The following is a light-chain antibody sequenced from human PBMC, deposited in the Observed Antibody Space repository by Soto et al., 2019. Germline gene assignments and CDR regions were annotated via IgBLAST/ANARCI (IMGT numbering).Light chain of an antibody. CDR1: SSDVGGYNY. CDR3: SSSISSSAGV. CDR2: EVT. Sequence: QSALTQPASVSGSPGQSITISCTGSSSDVGGYNYVSWYQHHPGKAPKLVIFEVTNRPSGVSNRFSGSKSGNTASLTISVLQAEDEADYYCSSSISSSAGVFGTGTKLTVL. V-gene: IGLV2-14*01. J-gene: IGLJ1*01.